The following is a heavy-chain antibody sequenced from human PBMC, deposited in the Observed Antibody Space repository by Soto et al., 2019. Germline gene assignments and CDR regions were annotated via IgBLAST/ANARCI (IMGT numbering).Heavy chain of an antibody. D-gene: IGHD3-10*02. Sequence: DVQLVESGGGLVQPGGSLRLSCAVSEFTVISNYMSWVRQAPGKGLEWVSSIYRDSTTHYADSVKGRFIISRDNSKKMLYLQMNSLRAEDTAVYYCTRDPTYVGSDPDYWGQGTLVTVS. CDR1: EFTVISNY. CDR2: IYRDSTT. CDR3: TRDPTYVGSDPDY. V-gene: IGHV3-66*01. J-gene: IGHJ4*02.